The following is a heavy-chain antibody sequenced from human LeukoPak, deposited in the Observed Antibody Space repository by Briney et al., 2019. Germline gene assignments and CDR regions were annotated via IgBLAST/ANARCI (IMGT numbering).Heavy chain of an antibody. D-gene: IGHD3-22*01. CDR1: GYSISSGYY. CDR3: ARSDYDSSGYYPFDY. CDR2: IYHSGST. V-gene: IGHV4-38-2*02. Sequence: SETLSLTCTVSGYSISSGYYWGWIRQPPGKGLEWIGSIYHSGSTYYNPSLKSRVTISVDTSKNQFSLKLSSVTAADTAVYYCARSDYDSSGYYPFDYWGQGTLVTVSS. J-gene: IGHJ4*02.